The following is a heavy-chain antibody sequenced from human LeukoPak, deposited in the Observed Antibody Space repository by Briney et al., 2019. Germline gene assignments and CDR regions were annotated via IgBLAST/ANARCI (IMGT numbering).Heavy chain of an antibody. CDR2: ISANNGNT. D-gene: IGHD5-12*01. CDR3: ARDGYSGYDRVFDY. CDR1: GYTFTSYG. J-gene: IGHJ4*02. Sequence: ASVKVSCKASGYTFTSYGISWVRQAPGQGLEWMGWISANNGNTNYSQKLQRRVTMTTDTSTSTAYMELRSLRSDDTAVYYCARDGYSGYDRVFDYWGQGTLVTVSS. V-gene: IGHV1-18*01.